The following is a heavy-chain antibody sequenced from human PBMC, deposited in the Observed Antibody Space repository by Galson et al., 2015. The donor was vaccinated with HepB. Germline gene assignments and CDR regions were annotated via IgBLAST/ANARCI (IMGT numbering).Heavy chain of an antibody. CDR3: AADHESGFRSGYWRYYYYYGMDV. V-gene: IGHV1-58*01. J-gene: IGHJ6*02. CDR2: IVVGSGNT. Sequence: SVKVSCKASGFTFTSSAVQWVRQARGQRLEWIGWIVVGSGNTNYAQKFQERVTITRDMSTSTAYMELSSLRSEDTAVYYCAADHESGFRSGYWRYYYYYGMDVWGQGTTVTVSS. CDR1: GFTFTSSA. D-gene: IGHD3-3*01.